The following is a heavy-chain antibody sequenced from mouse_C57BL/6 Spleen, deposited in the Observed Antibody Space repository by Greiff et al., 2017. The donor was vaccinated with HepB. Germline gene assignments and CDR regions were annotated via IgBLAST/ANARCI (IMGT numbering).Heavy chain of an antibody. J-gene: IGHJ4*01. Sequence: EVMLVESEGGLVQPGSSMKLSCTASGFTFSDYYMAWVRQVPEKGLEWVANINYNGSSTYYLDYLKSRFIISRDNAKNILYLQMSSLKSEDTAKYYCAREGLRYYDMDYWGQGTSVTVSS. CDR3: AREGLRYYDMDY. CDR2: INYNGSST. V-gene: IGHV5-16*01. CDR1: GFTFSDYY. D-gene: IGHD1-1*01.